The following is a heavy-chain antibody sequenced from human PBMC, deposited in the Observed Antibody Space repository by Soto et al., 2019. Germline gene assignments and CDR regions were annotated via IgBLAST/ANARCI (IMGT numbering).Heavy chain of an antibody. J-gene: IGHJ5*02. CDR2: INTGNGNT. D-gene: IGHD2-8*02. CDR3: ARSGGGYCTGGVCHANNWVDP. Sequence: ASVKVSCKTSGYTFTNYAIHWVRQAPGQRLEWMGWINTGNGNTRYSQKFQDRITITRDTSASTAYLELSSLRSEDTAVYYCARSGGGYCTGGVCHANNWVDPWGQGTLVTVPQ. CDR1: GYTFTNYA. V-gene: IGHV1-3*04.